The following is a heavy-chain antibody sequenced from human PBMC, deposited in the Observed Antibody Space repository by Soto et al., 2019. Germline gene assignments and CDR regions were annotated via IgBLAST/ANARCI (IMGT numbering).Heavy chain of an antibody. D-gene: IGHD3-10*01. Sequence: GGSLRLSCAASGFTFSGSAMHWVRQASGKGLEWVGRIRSKANSYATAYAASVKGRFTISRDDSKNTAYLQMNSLKTEDTAVYYCTRHSEGRLLWFGELRIYWGQGTLVTVSS. CDR2: IRSKANSYAT. J-gene: IGHJ4*02. V-gene: IGHV3-73*01. CDR1: GFTFSGSA. CDR3: TRHSEGRLLWFGELRIY.